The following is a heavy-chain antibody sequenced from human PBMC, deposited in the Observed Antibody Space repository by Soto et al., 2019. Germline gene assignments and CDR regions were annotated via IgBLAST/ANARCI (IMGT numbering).Heavy chain of an antibody. J-gene: IGHJ4*02. CDR3: ARRGSGSYYDY. V-gene: IGHV3-23*01. CDR1: GFTFSSYA. CDR2: ISGSGGST. Sequence: EVQLLESGGGLVQPGGSLRLSCAASGFTFSSYAMRWVRQAPVKGLEWVSAISGSGGSTYYADSVKGRFTISRDNSKNTLYLQMNSLRAEDTAGYYXARRGSGSYYDYWGQGTLVTVSS. D-gene: IGHD1-26*01.